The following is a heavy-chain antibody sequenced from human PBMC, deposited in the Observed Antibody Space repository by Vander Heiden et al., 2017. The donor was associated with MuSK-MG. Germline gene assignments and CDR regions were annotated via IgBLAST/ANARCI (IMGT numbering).Heavy chain of an antibody. Sequence: QVQLVQSAAEVTKPGASVKVSCKISGYTFTDYYSPWVRQAPGKGLQWMGWINPRREATKYAETFQGRVTMTSDTSISTAYMELTGLKSDDTAVYYCARIVRGFDYWGQGTLVTVSS. V-gene: IGHV1-2*02. CDR1: GYTFTDYY. CDR3: ARIVRGFDY. J-gene: IGHJ4*02. D-gene: IGHD3-10*02. CDR2: INPRREAT.